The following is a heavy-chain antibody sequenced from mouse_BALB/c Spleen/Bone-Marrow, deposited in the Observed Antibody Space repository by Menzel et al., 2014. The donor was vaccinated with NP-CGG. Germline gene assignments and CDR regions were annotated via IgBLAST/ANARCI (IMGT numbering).Heavy chain of an antibody. V-gene: IGHV2-3*01. Sequence: VMLVESGPGLVAPSQSLSITCTVSGFSLTTYGVNWVRQPPGKGLEWLGVIWGDGSTNYHSALISRLSISKDNSKSQVFLKLNSLQTDDTATYYCARKSYGYNMDYWGQGTSVTVSS. CDR2: IWGDGST. D-gene: IGHD2-2*01. J-gene: IGHJ4*01. CDR1: GFSLTTYG. CDR3: ARKSYGYNMDY.